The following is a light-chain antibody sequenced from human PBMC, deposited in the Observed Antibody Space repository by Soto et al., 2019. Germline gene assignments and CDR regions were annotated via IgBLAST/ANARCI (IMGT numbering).Light chain of an antibody. J-gene: IGLJ2*01. V-gene: IGLV3-1*01. CDR2: QDS. CDR3: QAWDSSTEMV. CDR1: KLGDKY. Sequence: SYELTQPPSVSVSPGQTASITCSGDKLGDKYACWYQQKPGQSPVLDIYQDSKRPSGIPERFSGSNSGNTATLTISGTQAMDEADYYCQAWDSSTEMVFGGGTKLTVL.